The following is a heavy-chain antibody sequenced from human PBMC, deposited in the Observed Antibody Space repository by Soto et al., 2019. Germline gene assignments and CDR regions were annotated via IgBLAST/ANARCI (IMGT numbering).Heavy chain of an antibody. CDR2: ISSSGNYI. J-gene: IGHJ4*02. V-gene: IGHV3-21*01. CDR1: GFTFSDYS. CDR3: ARTGRWLQFEDY. Sequence: LRLSCATSGFTFSDYSMNWVRQAPGKGLEWVSSISSSGNYIYSADSVKGRFTISRDNTKSSLNLQMNSLRAEDTAVYYCARTGRWLQFEDYWGQGTLVTVSS. D-gene: IGHD5-12*01.